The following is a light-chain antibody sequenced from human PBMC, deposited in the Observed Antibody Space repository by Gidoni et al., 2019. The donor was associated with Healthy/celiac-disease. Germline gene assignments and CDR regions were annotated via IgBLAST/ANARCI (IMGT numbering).Light chain of an antibody. CDR2: ASS. V-gene: IGKV3-11*01. Sequence: EIVLTQSPATRSLSPGERATLSCKASQNVSSYLAWYQQKPGQAPRLLIYASSNRATGIPARFSGSGSGTAFTLTISSLEPADFAVYYCQQRSNWPPWTFGQGTKVEIK. J-gene: IGKJ1*01. CDR3: QQRSNWPPWT. CDR1: QNVSSY.